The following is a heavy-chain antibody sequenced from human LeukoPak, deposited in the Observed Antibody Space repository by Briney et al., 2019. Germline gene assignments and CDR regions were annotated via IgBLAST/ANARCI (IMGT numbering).Heavy chain of an antibody. J-gene: IGHJ2*01. CDR1: GFMFNAYW. CDR2: IRQDGGEI. V-gene: IGHV3-7*01. CDR3: ARADLEWYLDL. Sequence: GGSLRLSCTGSGFMFNAYWMSWVRTAPGMGLEWVGKIRQDGGEIFYVDSVRGRFTISRDNAKNSVYLQLNSLRAEDTAVYYCARADLEWYLDLWGRGTLVTVSS.